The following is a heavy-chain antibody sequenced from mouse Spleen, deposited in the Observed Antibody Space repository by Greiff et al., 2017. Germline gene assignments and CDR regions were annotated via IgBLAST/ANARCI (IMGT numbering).Heavy chain of an antibody. V-gene: IGHV1-15*01. D-gene: IGHD1-1*01. J-gene: IGHJ2*01. CDR1: GYTFTDYE. Sequence: QVQLQQSGAELVRPGASVTLSCKASGYTFTDYEMHWVKQTPVHGLEWIGAIDPETGGTAYNQKFKGKAILTADKSSSTAYMELRSLTSEDSAVYYCTSRGLVYGSSYFDYWGQGTTLTVSS. CDR3: TSRGLVYGSSYFDY. CDR2: IDPETGGT.